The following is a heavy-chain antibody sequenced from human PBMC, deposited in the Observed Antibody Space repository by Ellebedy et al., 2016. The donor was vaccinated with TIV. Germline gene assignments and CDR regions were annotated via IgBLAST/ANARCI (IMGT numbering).Heavy chain of an antibody. CDR2: IYWNDDK. J-gene: IGHJ5*02. D-gene: IGHD3-10*01. V-gene: IGHV2-5*01. CDR3: ARSPYGSPSDWFDP. CDR1: GFSLSTSGVG. Sequence: SGPTLVKPTQTLTLTCTFSGFSLSTSGVGVGWIRQTPGKALEWLALIYWNDDKRYSPSLKSRLTITKDTSKNQVVLTMTNMDPVDTATYYCARSPYGSPSDWFDPWGQGTLVTVSS.